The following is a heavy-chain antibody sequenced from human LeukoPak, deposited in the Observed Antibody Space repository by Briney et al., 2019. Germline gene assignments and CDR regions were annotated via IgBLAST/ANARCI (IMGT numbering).Heavy chain of an antibody. Sequence: GGSLRLSCAASGFTFSSYGMHWVRQAPGKGLEWVTIISYDGSNKYYADSVKGRFTISGDNSKNTLYLQMNSLRAEDTAVYYCARSQPWEAKATYYYYGMDVWGQGTTVTVSS. V-gene: IGHV3-30*03. CDR1: GFTFSSYG. D-gene: IGHD1-26*01. J-gene: IGHJ6*02. CDR2: ISYDGSNK. CDR3: ARSQPWEAKATYYYYGMDV.